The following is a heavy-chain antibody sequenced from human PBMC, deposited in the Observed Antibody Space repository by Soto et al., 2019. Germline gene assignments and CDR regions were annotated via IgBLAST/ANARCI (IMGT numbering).Heavy chain of an antibody. Sequence: ASVKVSCKASGYTLTTYYIQWVCLTPGPGLECMGVINPSGGSTSYAQKFQGRVSMTMDTSTSTVYMELSSLISEDTAVYYCAREIGYCSSTSCDGWFDPWVQGTLVTVPS. CDR2: INPSGGST. CDR1: GYTLTTYY. J-gene: IGHJ5*02. V-gene: IGHV1-46*01. D-gene: IGHD2-2*01. CDR3: AREIGYCSSTSCDGWFDP.